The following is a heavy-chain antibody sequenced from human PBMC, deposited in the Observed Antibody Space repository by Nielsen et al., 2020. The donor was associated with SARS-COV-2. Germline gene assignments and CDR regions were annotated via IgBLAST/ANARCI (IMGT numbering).Heavy chain of an antibody. CDR3: ARDRDYLYYFDY. CDR2: ISYDGSNK. D-gene: IGHD4-11*01. CDR1: GFTFSSYA. Sequence: GGSLRLSCAASGFTFSSYAMHWVRQAPGKGLEWVAVISYDGSNKYYADSVKGRFTISRDNSKNTLYLQMNSLRAEDTAVYYCARDRDYLYYFDYWGQGTLVTVSS. V-gene: IGHV3-30*04. J-gene: IGHJ4*02.